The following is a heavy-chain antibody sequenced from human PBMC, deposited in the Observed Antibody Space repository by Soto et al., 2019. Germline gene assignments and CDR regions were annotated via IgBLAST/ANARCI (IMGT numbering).Heavy chain of an antibody. CDR1: GGSISSYY. J-gene: IGHJ4*02. CDR2: IYYSGST. CDR3: XXXXXGXCFDY. V-gene: IGHV4-59*01. Sequence: QVQLQESGPGLVKPSETLSLTCTVSGGSISSYYWSWIRQPPGKGLEWIGYIYYSGSTNYNPSLXXXXXXXXXXXXXXXXXXXXXXXXXXXXXXXXXXXXXGXCFDYWGQGTLVTVSS.